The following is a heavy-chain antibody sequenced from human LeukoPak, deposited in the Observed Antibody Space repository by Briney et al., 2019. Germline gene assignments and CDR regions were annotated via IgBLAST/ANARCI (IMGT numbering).Heavy chain of an antibody. CDR2: FYASGGT. CDR3: AAKGNGYTGIYVFAH. V-gene: IGHV3-66*01. D-gene: IGHD5-12*01. Sequence: GGSLRLSCEASGFSVSSNYMSWVRQAPGKGLEWVSVFYASGGTCYTDSVKGRFTISRDTSTNSLYLQMNSLRAEDTAVYFCAAKGNGYTGIYVFAHWGQGTLVTVSS. CDR1: GFSVSSNY. J-gene: IGHJ4*02.